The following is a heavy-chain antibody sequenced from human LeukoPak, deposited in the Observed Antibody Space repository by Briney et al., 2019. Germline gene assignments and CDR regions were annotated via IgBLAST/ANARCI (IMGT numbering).Heavy chain of an antibody. D-gene: IGHD3-22*01. Sequence: GGSLRLSCAASGFTFSSYWMSWVRQAPGKGLEWVANIKQDGSEKYYVDSVKGRFTISRDNAKNSLYLQMNSLRAEDTAVYYCAKAIYYDSSGYYSTFDYWGQGTLVTVSS. J-gene: IGHJ4*02. CDR2: IKQDGSEK. CDR1: GFTFSSYW. V-gene: IGHV3-7*03. CDR3: AKAIYYDSSGYYSTFDY.